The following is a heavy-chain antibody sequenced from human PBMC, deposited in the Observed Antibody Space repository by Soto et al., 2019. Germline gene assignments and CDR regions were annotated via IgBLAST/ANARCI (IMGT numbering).Heavy chain of an antibody. D-gene: IGHD6-13*01. Sequence: SETLSLTCTVSGGSISSGDYCWSWIRQPPGKGLEWIGYIYYSGSTYYNPSLKSRVTISVDTSKNQFSLKLSSVTAADTAVYYCASGEIAAAGTRWLVPYYYYGMDVWGQGTTVTVSS. J-gene: IGHJ6*02. V-gene: IGHV4-30-4*01. CDR3: ASGEIAAAGTRWLVPYYYYGMDV. CDR1: GGSISSGDYC. CDR2: IYYSGST.